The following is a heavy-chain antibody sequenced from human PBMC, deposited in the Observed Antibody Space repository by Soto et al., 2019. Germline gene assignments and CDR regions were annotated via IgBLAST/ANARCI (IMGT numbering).Heavy chain of an antibody. D-gene: IGHD3-9*01. CDR2: ISSSSSYI. CDR3: ATQKDAMGYFDWLLYQDKTLDV. J-gene: IGHJ6*02. Sequence: EVQLVESGGGLVKPGGSLRLSCAASGFTFSSYSMNWVRQAPGKGLEWVSSISSSSSYIYYADSVKGRFTISRDNAKNSMYLQMNSLRDEDTAVYYCATQKDAMGYFDWLLYQDKTLDVWGQGTTVTVSS. V-gene: IGHV3-21*06. CDR1: GFTFSSYS.